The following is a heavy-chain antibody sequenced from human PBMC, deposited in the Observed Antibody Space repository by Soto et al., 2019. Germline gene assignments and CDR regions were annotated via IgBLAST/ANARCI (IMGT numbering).Heavy chain of an antibody. CDR3: ARQYCSSTTCFRGWLDP. Sequence: GESLKISCKGSGYSFTKYWIGWVRQMPGGGLEWMGSIYPGDSDTRYSPSFRGQVSISADKSITTAFLRWRSLKASDTAMYFCARQYCSSTTCFRGWLDPWGQGTQVTVSS. J-gene: IGHJ5*02. CDR2: IYPGDSDT. CDR1: GYSFTKYW. V-gene: IGHV5-51*01. D-gene: IGHD2-2*01.